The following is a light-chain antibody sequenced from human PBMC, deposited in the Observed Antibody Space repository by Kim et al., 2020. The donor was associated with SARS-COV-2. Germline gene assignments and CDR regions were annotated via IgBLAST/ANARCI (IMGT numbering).Light chain of an antibody. CDR1: KLGDKY. CDR3: QAWDSSTAV. V-gene: IGLV3-1*01. CDR2: QDS. Sequence: VSPGQTSSITCSGDKLGDKYACWYQQKPGQSPVLVIYQDSKRPSGIPERFSGSNSGNTATLTISGTQAMDEADYYCQAWDSSTAVFGGGTKLTVL. J-gene: IGLJ2*01.